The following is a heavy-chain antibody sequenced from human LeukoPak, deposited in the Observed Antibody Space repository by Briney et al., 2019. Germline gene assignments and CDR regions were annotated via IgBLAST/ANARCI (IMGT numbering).Heavy chain of an antibody. D-gene: IGHD2/OR15-2a*01. Sequence: SVKVSCKASGGTFSSYTISWVRQAPGQGLEWMGRIIPILGIANYAQKFQGRVTITADKSTSTAYMELSSLRSEDTGVYYCARDPVISAEDYWGQGTLVTVSS. CDR3: ARDPVISAEDY. CDR1: GGTFSSYT. J-gene: IGHJ4*02. V-gene: IGHV1-69*04. CDR2: IIPILGIA.